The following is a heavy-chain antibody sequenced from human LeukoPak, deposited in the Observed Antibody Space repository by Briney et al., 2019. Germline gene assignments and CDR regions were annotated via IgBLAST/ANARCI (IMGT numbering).Heavy chain of an antibody. J-gene: IGHJ4*02. CDR2: IIPIFGTA. D-gene: IGHD3-10*01. CDR1: GGTFSSYA. V-gene: IGHV1-69*06. CDR3: ARGSYGSGSYLTKIFDY. Sequence: ASVKVSCKASGGTFSSYAISWVRQAPGQGLEWMGGIIPIFGTANYAQKFQGRVTITADKSTSTAYMELSSLRSEDTAVYYCARGSYGSGSYLTKIFDYWGQGTLVTVSS.